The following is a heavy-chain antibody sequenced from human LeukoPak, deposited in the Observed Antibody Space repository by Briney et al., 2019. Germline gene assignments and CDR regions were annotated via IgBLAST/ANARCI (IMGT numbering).Heavy chain of an antibody. Sequence: PGGSLRLSCAASGFTFSNYAMSWVRQAPGKGLEWVSTISSRGDGTYYADSVRGRFTVSRDNFKNTLYLQMNNLRAEDTAVYYCARDRRGSLAPGAFDIWGQGTMVTVSS. CDR3: ARDRRGSLAPGAFDI. J-gene: IGHJ3*02. CDR1: GFTFSNYA. CDR2: ISSRGDGT. D-gene: IGHD3-16*01. V-gene: IGHV3-23*01.